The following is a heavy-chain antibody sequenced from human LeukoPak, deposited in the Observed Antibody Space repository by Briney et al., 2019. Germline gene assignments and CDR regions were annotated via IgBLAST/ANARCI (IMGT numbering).Heavy chain of an antibody. D-gene: IGHD3-9*01. CDR1: GFTFSSYA. CDR3: AKSPGNYYILTGYHSHSDY. CDR2: ISYDGTNE. J-gene: IGHJ4*02. Sequence: GGSLRLSCAASGFTFSSYAMYWVRQAPGRGLEWVAIISYDGTNEYYADSVKGRFTISRDNSKNTLYLQMNSLRAEDTAIYYCAKSPGNYYILTGYHSHSDYWGQGTLVTVSS. V-gene: IGHV3-30*18.